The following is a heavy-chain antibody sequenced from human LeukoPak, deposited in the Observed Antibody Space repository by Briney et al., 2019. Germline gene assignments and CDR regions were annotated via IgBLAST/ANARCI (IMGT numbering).Heavy chain of an antibody. J-gene: IGHJ3*02. Sequence: GESLKISCKGSGYSFTSYWIGWVRQMPGKGLEWMGIIYPGDSDTRYSPSFQGQVTSSADKSISTAYLQWSSLKASDTAMYYCARITMVRGVITGAFDIWGQGTMVTVSS. CDR3: ARITMVRGVITGAFDI. CDR1: GYSFTSYW. V-gene: IGHV5-51*01. CDR2: IYPGDSDT. D-gene: IGHD3-10*01.